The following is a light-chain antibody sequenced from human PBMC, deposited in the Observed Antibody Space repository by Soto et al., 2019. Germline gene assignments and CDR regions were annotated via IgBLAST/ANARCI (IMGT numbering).Light chain of an antibody. CDR1: SSDVGGYNY. V-gene: IGLV2-14*03. Sequence: QSVLTQPASVSGSPGQSITISCTGTSSDVGGYNYVSWYQHHPGKAPKLMIYDVTNRPSGVSNRFSGSKSGNTASLTISGLQAEDEADYYCTSYTTSSPYLVFGGGTKLTGL. J-gene: IGLJ3*02. CDR3: TSYTTSSPYLV. CDR2: DVT.